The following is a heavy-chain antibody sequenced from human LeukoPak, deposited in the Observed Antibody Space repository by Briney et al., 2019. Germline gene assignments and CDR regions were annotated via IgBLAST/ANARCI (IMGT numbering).Heavy chain of an antibody. CDR3: ARSYYDSSGYWESDAFDI. CDR2: IYSGGST. Sequence: GGSLRLSCAASGFTFSSYAMSWVRQAPGKGLEWVSVIYSGGSTYYADSVKGRFTISRDNSKNTLYLQMNSLRAEDTAVYYCARSYYDSSGYWESDAFDIWGQGTMVTVSS. D-gene: IGHD3-22*01. CDR1: GFTFSSYA. V-gene: IGHV3-53*01. J-gene: IGHJ3*02.